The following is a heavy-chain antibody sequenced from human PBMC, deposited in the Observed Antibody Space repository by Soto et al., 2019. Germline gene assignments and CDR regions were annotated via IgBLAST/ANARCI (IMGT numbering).Heavy chain of an antibody. Sequence: SVKVSCKASGGTFSSYAISWVRQAPGQGLEWMGGIIPIFGTANYAQKFQGRVTITADESTSTAYMELSSLRSEDTAVYYCARALPITMIVVGPFDYWGQGTLVTVSS. CDR1: GGTFSSYA. D-gene: IGHD3-22*01. V-gene: IGHV1-69*13. CDR2: IIPIFGTA. CDR3: ARALPITMIVVGPFDY. J-gene: IGHJ4*02.